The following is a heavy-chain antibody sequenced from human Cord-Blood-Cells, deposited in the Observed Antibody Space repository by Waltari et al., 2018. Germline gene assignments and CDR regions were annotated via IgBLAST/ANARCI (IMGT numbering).Heavy chain of an antibody. CDR1: GYTFTGYY. CDR3: AVTGGGSYYAFDI. V-gene: IGHV1-2*02. Sequence: QVQLVQSGAEVKKPGASVKVSCKASGYTFTGYYMHWVRQAPGQGLEWMGWINPNSGGTNYGQKFQGRGTMTRDTSISTAYMELSRLRSDDTAVYYCAVTGGGSYYAFDIWGQGTMVTVSS. J-gene: IGHJ3*02. CDR2: INPNSGGT. D-gene: IGHD1-26*01.